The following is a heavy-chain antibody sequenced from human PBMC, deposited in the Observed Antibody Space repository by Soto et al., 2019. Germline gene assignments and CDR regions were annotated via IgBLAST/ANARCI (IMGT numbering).Heavy chain of an antibody. Sequence: QVQLVPSGAEVKKPGASVKVSCKASGYTVTSYGISWVREAPGQGLEWMGWISADNGNTNYAQKLQGRVTMTTDAAASTAYKELRSLRSDDTAVYYCARGYCSSTSCLYPFDYWGQGTLVTVSS. V-gene: IGHV1-18*04. J-gene: IGHJ4*02. D-gene: IGHD2-2*01. CDR3: ARGYCSSTSCLYPFDY. CDR2: ISADNGNT. CDR1: GYTVTSYG.